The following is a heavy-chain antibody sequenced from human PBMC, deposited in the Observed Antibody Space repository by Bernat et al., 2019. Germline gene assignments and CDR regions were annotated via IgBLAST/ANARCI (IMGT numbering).Heavy chain of an antibody. J-gene: IGHJ4*02. V-gene: IGHV4-59*01. Sequence: QVQLQESGPGLVKPSETLSLTCTVSGGSISSYYWSWIRQPPGKGLEWIGYIYYSGSTNYNPSLKSRVTISVDTSKNQFSLKLSSVTAADTAVYYCARAPDYVGNGEFDYWGQGTLVTVSA. CDR1: GGSISSYY. CDR2: IYYSGST. CDR3: ARAPDYVGNGEFDY. D-gene: IGHD4-23*01.